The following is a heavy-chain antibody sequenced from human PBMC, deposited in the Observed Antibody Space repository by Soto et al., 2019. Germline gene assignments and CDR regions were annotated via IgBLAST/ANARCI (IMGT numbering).Heavy chain of an antibody. J-gene: IGHJ4*02. CDR1: GFTFSNAW. D-gene: IGHD5-18*01. V-gene: IGHV3-15*07. CDR2: IKSKTDGGTT. CDR3: TTDKVSNYGYWLY. Sequence: GGSLRLSCAASGFTFSNAWMNWVRQAPGKGLEWVGRIKSKTDGGTTDYAAPVKGRFTLSRDDSKNTLYLQMNSLKTEDTAVYYCTTDKVSNYGYWLYWGQGTLVTVSS.